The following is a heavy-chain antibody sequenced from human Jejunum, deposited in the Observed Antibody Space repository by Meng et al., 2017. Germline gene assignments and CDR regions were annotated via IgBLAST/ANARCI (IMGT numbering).Heavy chain of an antibody. CDR2: IYHSGRS. D-gene: IGHD3-16*01. CDR3: ARGVGDIRFGFDY. CDR1: GDSISSTSW. Sequence: QVTLQESGPGLVKPSGTLSLTCEVSGDSISSTSWWDWLRQPPGKGLEWIGEIYHSGRSNFIPSLKSRVSISLDESKNQFSLTLNSVTAADTAVYYCARGVGDIRFGFDYWGQGILVTVSS. V-gene: IGHV4-4*02. J-gene: IGHJ4*02.